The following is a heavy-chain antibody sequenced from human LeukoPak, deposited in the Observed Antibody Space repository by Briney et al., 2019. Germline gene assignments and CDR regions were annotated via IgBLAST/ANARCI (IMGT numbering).Heavy chain of an antibody. J-gene: IGHJ4*02. V-gene: IGHV1-8*03. CDR2: MNPNSGNT. CDR1: GYTFTSYD. D-gene: IGHD6-19*01. Sequence: GASVKVSCKASGYTFTSYDINWVRQATGQGLEWMGWMNPNSGNTGYAQKFQGRVTITRNTSISTAYMELSSLRSEDTAVYYCARGGWSSSGWYWDYWGQGTLVTVSS. CDR3: ARGGWSSSGWYWDY.